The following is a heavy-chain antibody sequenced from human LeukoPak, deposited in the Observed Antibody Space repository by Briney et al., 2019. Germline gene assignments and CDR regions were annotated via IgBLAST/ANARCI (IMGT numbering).Heavy chain of an antibody. CDR2: IYSGGST. CDR1: GFTVSSNY. J-gene: IGHJ4*02. V-gene: IGHV3-66*01. Sequence: PGGSLRLSCADSGFTVSSNYMRGVRQAPGKGLEWVSVIYSGGSTHYADSVKGRFTISRDNSKNTLYLQMNSLRAEDTAVYYCARDRLHYDRLNGYPADWGQGTLVTVSS. D-gene: IGHD3-9*01. CDR3: ARDRLHYDRLNGYPAD.